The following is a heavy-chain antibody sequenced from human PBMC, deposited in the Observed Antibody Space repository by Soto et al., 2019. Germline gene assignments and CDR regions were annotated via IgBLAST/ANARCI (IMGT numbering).Heavy chain of an antibody. J-gene: IGHJ4*02. V-gene: IGHV4-59*12. CDR2: IYYSGST. Sequence: SELMRLTSAVVGGSSRNYYWRWILKTPGKGLEWIGYIYYSGSTNYNPSLKSRVTISVDTSKNQFSLKLSSVTAADTAVYYCAGNTTAALDYWGQGTLVTVSS. D-gene: IGHD4-4*01. CDR3: AGNTTAALDY. CDR1: GGSSRNYY.